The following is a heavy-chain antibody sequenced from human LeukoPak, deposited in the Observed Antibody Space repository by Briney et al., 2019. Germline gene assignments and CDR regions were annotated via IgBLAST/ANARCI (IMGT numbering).Heavy chain of an antibody. CDR2: IYTSGST. D-gene: IGHD2-8*01. J-gene: IGHJ4*02. V-gene: IGHV4-4*07. Sequence: PSETLSLTCTVSGGSISSYYWSWVRQPGGKGLEGRGRIYTSGSTNYNPSLKSRVTMSVDTSKNQFSLKLSSVTAADTAVYYCAREPFQSGYCTNGVCYSQAAFDYWGQGTLVTVSS. CDR1: GGSISSYY. CDR3: AREPFQSGYCTNGVCYSQAAFDY.